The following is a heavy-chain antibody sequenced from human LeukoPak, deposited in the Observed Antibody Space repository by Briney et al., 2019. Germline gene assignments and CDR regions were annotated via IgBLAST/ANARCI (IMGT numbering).Heavy chain of an antibody. V-gene: IGHV3-48*01. CDR3: ARIGAGADY. Sequence: GGSLRLSCAASGFTFSSYVMSWVRQAPGKGLEWVSYISRSSTTVYYADSVKGRFTISRDNAKNSLYLQMNSLRAEDTAVYYCARIGAGADYWGQGTLVTVSS. CDR2: ISRSSTTV. D-gene: IGHD3-10*01. J-gene: IGHJ4*02. CDR1: GFTFSSYV.